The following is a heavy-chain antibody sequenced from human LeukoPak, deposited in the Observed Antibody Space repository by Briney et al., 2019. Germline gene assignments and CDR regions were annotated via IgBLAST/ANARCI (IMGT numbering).Heavy chain of an antibody. CDR1: GGSISSYC. V-gene: IGHV4-59*08. CDR3: ARAVGVGRGTYFDL. J-gene: IGHJ2*01. CDR2: ISYSGSS. D-gene: IGHD1-1*01. Sequence: KPSETLSLTCTVSGGSISSYCWSWIRQPPGKGLQWIGFISYSGSSNYNPSLKSRVTISVDTSKKQFSLKLSSVTAADTAVHYCARAVGVGRGTYFDLWGRGTVVTVS.